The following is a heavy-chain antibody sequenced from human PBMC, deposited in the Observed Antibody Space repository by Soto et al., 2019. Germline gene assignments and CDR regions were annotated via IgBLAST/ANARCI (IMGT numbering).Heavy chain of an antibody. CDR3: ARSRVYYYYYMDV. D-gene: IGHD6-13*01. V-gene: IGHV4-59*08. CDR2: IYYSGST. CDR1: GGSISSYY. J-gene: IGHJ6*03. Sequence: SETLSLTCTVSGGSISSYYWSWIRQPPGKGLEWIGYIYYSGSTNYNPSLKSRITKSVDTSKNQFSLKLSSVTAADTAVYYCARSRVYYYYYMDVWGKGTTVTVSS.